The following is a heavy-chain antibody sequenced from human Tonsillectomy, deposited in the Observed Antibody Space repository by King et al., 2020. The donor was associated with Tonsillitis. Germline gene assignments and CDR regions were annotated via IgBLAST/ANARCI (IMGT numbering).Heavy chain of an antibody. V-gene: IGHV1-69*09. J-gene: IGHJ4*02. D-gene: IGHD3-22*01. CDR2: IIPIIGLG. CDR1: GGTFSSHA. CDR3: ARGLYDSSGFTLGF. Sequence: QLVQSGAEVKKPGSSVKVSCKASGGTFSSHAISWVRQAPGQTLEWMGRIIPIIGLGNYAQKFQGRVTITADESSSTAYMELSSLRSEDTAVYYCARGLYDSSGFTLGFWGQGTLVTVSS.